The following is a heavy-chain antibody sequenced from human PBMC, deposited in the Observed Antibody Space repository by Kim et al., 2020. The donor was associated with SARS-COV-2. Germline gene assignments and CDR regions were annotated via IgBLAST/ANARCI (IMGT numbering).Heavy chain of an antibody. CDR2: SSTI. J-gene: IGHJ6*02. Sequence: SSTIYYADSVKGRFTISRDNAKNSLYLQMNSLRDEDTAVYYCARSRDMDVWGQGTTVTVSS. V-gene: IGHV3-48*02. CDR3: ARSRDMDV.